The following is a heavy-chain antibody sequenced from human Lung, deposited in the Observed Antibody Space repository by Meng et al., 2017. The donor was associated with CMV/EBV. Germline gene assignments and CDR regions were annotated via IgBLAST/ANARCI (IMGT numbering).Heavy chain of an antibody. CDR1: GYSITTSYF. CDR3: ARERDYYSYMDV. CDR2: IFHGGTV. Sequence: SXTISGYSITTSYFWGWVRQSPGKGLEWIGSIFHGGTVYYNPSLKSRVTISLDTSKNQFSLRLDSVTAADTAVYYCARERDYYSYMDVWGRGTTVXVSS. V-gene: IGHV4-38-2*02. J-gene: IGHJ6*02.